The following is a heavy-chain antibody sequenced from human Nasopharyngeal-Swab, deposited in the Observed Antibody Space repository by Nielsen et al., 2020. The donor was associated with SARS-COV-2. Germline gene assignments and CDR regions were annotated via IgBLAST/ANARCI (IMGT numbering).Heavy chain of an antibody. CDR3: TRDRDGGYRN. V-gene: IGHV3-49*04. Sequence: GESLKISCTASGFTFGDYAMSWVRQAPGKGLEWVGFIRSKAYGGTTEYSASVRGRFTISRDDSKRIAYLQMNSLKPEDTDVYYCTRDRDGGYRNWGQGTLVTVSS. CDR2: IRSKAYGGTT. CDR1: GFTFGDYA. J-gene: IGHJ4*02. D-gene: IGHD4-17*01.